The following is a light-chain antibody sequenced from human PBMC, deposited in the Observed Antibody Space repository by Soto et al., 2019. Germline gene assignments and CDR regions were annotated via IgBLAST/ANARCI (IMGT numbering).Light chain of an antibody. J-gene: IGKJ1*01. CDR1: QSVRSK. Sequence: ETVMTQSPATLSVSPGERPTLSCRDSQSVRSKLGWYQETPGQAPRLLIYGASTRETGIPARFSGSGAGTEFTRTISSLQSEDVAFDYCQQYNNWTRTFGQGTQVDIK. V-gene: IGKV3-15*01. CDR3: QQYNNWTRT. CDR2: GAS.